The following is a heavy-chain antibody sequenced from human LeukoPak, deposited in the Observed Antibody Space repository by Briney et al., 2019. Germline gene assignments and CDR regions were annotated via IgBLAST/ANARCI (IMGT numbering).Heavy chain of an antibody. J-gene: IGHJ4*02. D-gene: IGHD3-22*01. CDR3: AKRYDSSGYQYYFGY. CDR2: ISGSGGST. V-gene: IGHV3-23*01. CDR1: GFTFSSYA. Sequence: GGSLRLSCAASGFTFSSYAMSWVRQAPGKGLEWVSSISGSGGSTYYADSVKGRFPISRDNSKSTLYLQMNSLRAEDTAVYYCAKRYDSSGYQYYFGYWGQGTLVTVSS.